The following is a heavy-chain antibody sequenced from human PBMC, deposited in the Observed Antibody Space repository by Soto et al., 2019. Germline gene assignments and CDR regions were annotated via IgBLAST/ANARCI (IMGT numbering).Heavy chain of an antibody. Sequence: PSETLSLTCTVSGGSISSGYGYWSWIRQPPGKGLEWIGYIFFSGRTYYNPSLKSRVTISVDTSKNQFSLNLSSVTAADTAVYYCARLGDTAIISSRFDPWGQGTLVTVSS. CDR3: ARLGDTAIISSRFDP. CDR2: IFFSGRT. J-gene: IGHJ5*02. CDR1: GGSISSGYGY. V-gene: IGHV4-30-4*01. D-gene: IGHD5-18*01.